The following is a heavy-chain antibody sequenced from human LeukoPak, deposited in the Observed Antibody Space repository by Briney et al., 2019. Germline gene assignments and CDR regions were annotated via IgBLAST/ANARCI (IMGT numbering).Heavy chain of an antibody. CDR3: AREGYCSGGSCYWGNWFDP. CDR1: GFTFRSYA. CDR2: ISYDGSNK. D-gene: IGHD2-15*01. Sequence: GGSLRLSCAASGFTFRSYAMSWVRQAPGKGLEWVAVISYDGSNKYYADSVKGRFTISRDNPKNTLYLQMNSLRAEDTAVYYCAREGYCSGGSCYWGNWFDPWGQGTLVTVSS. V-gene: IGHV3-30-3*01. J-gene: IGHJ5*02.